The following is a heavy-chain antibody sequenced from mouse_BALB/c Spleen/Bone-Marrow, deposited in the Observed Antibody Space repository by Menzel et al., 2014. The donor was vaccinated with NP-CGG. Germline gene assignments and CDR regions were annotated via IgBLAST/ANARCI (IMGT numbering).Heavy chain of an antibody. CDR2: IYPGDGDT. V-gene: IGHV1-80*01. J-gene: IGHJ4*01. D-gene: IGHD2-4*01. CDR3: ASVYDYGRGYAMDY. Sequence: QVQLQQSGAEVMRPGSSVNISCKASGYAFSNYGMNWVKQRPGQGLEWIGQIYPGDGDTNYNGKFKGRVTLTADKSSSTAYMQLSSLTSEDSADYFCASVYDYGRGYAMDYWGQGTSVTVSS. CDR1: GYAFSNYG.